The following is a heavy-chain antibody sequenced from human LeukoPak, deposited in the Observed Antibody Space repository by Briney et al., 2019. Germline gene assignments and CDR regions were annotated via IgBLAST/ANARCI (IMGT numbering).Heavy chain of an antibody. Sequence: GGSLRPSCSASGFTFSTYPMHWVRQAPGKGLEYVSTIFANGDITSYAASVKGRFTTSRDNSKNTLYLQMSSLRPEDTAVYYCVKSPSDGLDVWGQGATVTVSS. CDR1: GFTFSTYP. V-gene: IGHV3-64D*09. CDR2: IFANGDIT. CDR3: VKSPSDGLDV. J-gene: IGHJ6*02.